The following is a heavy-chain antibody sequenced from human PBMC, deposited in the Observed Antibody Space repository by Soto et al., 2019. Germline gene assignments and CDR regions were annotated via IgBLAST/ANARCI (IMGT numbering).Heavy chain of an antibody. CDR1: GFTFSTYA. J-gene: IGHJ4*02. CDR2: ISGNGGST. Sequence: GGSLRLSCAASGFTFSTYAMSWVRQAPGKGLEWVSGISGNGGSTYYTDSVKGRFTISRDNSKNTVYLQMNSLRAEDTAVYYCAKVSIFGVAGNFDYWGQGTLVTVSS. CDR3: AKVSIFGVAGNFDY. D-gene: IGHD3-3*01. V-gene: IGHV3-23*01.